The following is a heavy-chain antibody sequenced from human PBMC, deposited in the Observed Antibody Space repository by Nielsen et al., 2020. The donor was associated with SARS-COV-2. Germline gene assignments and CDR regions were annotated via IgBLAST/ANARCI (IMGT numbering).Heavy chain of an antibody. Sequence: GGSLRLSCAASGFTFSSYAMHWVRQAPGKGLEWVAVISYDGSNKYYADSVKGRFTISRDNSKNTLYLQMNSLRAEDTAVYYCANPTGEFDYWGQGTLVTVSS. D-gene: IGHD3-16*01. CDR2: ISYDGSNK. J-gene: IGHJ4*02. CDR1: GFTFSSYA. CDR3: ANPTGEFDY. V-gene: IGHV3-30-3*01.